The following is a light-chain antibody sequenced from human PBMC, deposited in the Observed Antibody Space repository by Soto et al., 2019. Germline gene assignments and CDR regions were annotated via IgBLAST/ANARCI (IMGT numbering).Light chain of an antibody. V-gene: IGLV1-40*01. CDR3: QSYDSRLSGYV. Sequence: QSVLTQPPSVSGAPGQRVTISCAGSSSNIGANFDVHWYQQLPGTAPKVLIYGNTNRPSGVPDRFSASKSGTSASLAITGLQAEDEADYYCQSYDSRLSGYVFGTGTKLTVL. CDR1: SSNIGANFD. J-gene: IGLJ1*01. CDR2: GNT.